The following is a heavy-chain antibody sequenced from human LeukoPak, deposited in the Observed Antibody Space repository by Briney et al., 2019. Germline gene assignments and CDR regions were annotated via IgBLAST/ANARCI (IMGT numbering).Heavy chain of an antibody. D-gene: IGHD6-13*01. CDR3: ARSGYSSSWYRVGY. CDR2: INHSGST. CDR1: GGSFSGYY. J-gene: IGHJ4*02. Sequence: SETLSLTCAVYGGSFSGYYWSWIRQPPGKGLEWIGEINHSGSTNYNPSLKSRVTISVDTSKNQFSLKLSSATAADTAVYYCARSGYSSSWYRVGYWGQGTLVTVSS. V-gene: IGHV4-34*01.